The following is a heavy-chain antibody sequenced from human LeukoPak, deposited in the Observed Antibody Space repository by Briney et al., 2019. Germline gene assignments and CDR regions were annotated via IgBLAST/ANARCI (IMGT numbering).Heavy chain of an antibody. J-gene: IGHJ4*02. CDR3: ARHFYGSGTYYHFDY. D-gene: IGHD3-10*01. Sequence: GASVKVSCKASGYTFTGYTISWVRQAPGQGLEWMGWISVYNGKINYAQKVQGRATLTTDTSASTAYMELRSLRSDDTAVYYCARHFYGSGTYYHFDYWGQGTLVTVSS. CDR1: GYTFTGYT. V-gene: IGHV1-18*04. CDR2: ISVYNGKI.